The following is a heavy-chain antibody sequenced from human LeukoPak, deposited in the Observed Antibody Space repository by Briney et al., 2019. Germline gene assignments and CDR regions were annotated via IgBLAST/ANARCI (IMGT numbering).Heavy chain of an antibody. D-gene: IGHD3-22*01. CDR2: INHSGST. J-gene: IGHJ3*02. CDR1: GGSFSGYY. CDR3: ARDHGSNDAFDI. Sequence: PSETLSLTCAVYGGSFSGYYWSWIRQPPGKGLEWIGEINHSGSTNCNPSLKSRVTISVDTSKNQFSLRLSSVTAADTAVYYCARDHGSNDAFDIWGQGTMVTVSS. V-gene: IGHV4-34*01.